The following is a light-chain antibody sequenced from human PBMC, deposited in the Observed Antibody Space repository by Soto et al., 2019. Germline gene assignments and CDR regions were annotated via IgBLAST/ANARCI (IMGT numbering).Light chain of an antibody. J-gene: IGLJ1*01. CDR3: CSNAVGSTYV. Sequence: QSALTQPASVSGSPGQSITISCTGTSSDVGGYNYVSWYQQQSGKAPKLMIHEVSNRPSGVSNRFSGSKSGNTASLTISGLQAEDEADYYCCSNAVGSTYVFGTGTKATVL. V-gene: IGLV2-14*01. CDR1: SSDVGGYNY. CDR2: EVS.